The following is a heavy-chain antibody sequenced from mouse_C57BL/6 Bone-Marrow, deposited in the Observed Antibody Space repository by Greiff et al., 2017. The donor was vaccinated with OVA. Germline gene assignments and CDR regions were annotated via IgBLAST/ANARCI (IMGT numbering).Heavy chain of an antibody. CDR3: ARLNYYGSSYDAMDY. J-gene: IGHJ4*01. D-gene: IGHD1-1*01. V-gene: IGHV5-2*01. Sequence: EVQLVESGGGLVQPGESLKLSCESNEYEFPSHDMSWVRQTPEKRLELVAAINSDGGSTYYPDTMERRFIISRDNTKKTLYLQMSSLRSEDTALYYCARLNYYGSSYDAMDYWGQGTSVTVSS. CDR1: EYEFPSHD. CDR2: INSDGGST.